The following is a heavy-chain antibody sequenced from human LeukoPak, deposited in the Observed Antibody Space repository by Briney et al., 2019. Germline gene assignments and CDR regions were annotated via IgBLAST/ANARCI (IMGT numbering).Heavy chain of an antibody. CDR1: GFTFSSYS. V-gene: IGHV3-21*01. J-gene: IGHJ4*02. CDR2: ISRSSSYI. Sequence: KPGGSLRLSCSASGFTFSSYSMNWVRQSPGTGLEWVSSISRSSSYIYDADSVKGRFTISRDNAKNSLYLQMNSLRAEDTAVYYCARDRSILSVTLDYWGQGTLVTVSS. D-gene: IGHD4-17*01. CDR3: ARDRSILSVTLDY.